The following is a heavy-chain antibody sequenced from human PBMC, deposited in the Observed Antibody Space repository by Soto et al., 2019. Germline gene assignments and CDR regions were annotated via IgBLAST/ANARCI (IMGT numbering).Heavy chain of an antibody. CDR3: ARVSIVVVPAAKTRINYYYGMDV. Sequence: WGSLRLSCAASGFTFSSYSMNWVRQAPGKGLEWVSYISSSSSTIYYADSVKGRFTISRDNAKNPLYLQMNSLRDEDTAVYYCARVSIVVVPAAKTRINYYYGMDVWGQGTTVTVSS. D-gene: IGHD2-2*01. CDR1: GFTFSSYS. V-gene: IGHV3-48*02. CDR2: ISSSSSTI. J-gene: IGHJ6*02.